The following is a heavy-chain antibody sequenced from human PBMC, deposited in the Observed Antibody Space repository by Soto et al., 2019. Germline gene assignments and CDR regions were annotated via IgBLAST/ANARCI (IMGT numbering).Heavy chain of an antibody. V-gene: IGHV3-23*01. CDR2: ISGSGGST. CDR1: GFTFSSYA. D-gene: IGHD3-3*01. CDR3: AKGKLPLKYYDFWSGYLFMAADY. J-gene: IGHJ4*02. Sequence: GGSLRLSCAASGFTFSSYAMSWVRQAPGKGLEWVSAISGSGGSTYYADSVKGRFTISRDNSKNTLYLQMNSLRAEDTAVYYCAKGKLPLKYYDFWSGYLFMAADYWGQGTLVTVSS.